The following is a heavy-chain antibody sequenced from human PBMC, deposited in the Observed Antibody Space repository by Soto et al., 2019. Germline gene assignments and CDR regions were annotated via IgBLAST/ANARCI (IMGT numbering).Heavy chain of an antibody. J-gene: IGHJ6*02. CDR1: GYTFTSYG. D-gene: IGHD2-2*02. CDR2: ISAYNGNT. V-gene: IGHV1-18*01. Sequence: ASVKVSCKASGYTFTSYGISWVRQAPGQGLEWMGWISAYNGNTNYAQKLQGRVTMTTDTSTSTAYMELRSLRSDDTAVYYCARDIVVVPAAIGSDYYGMDVWGQGTTVTVS. CDR3: ARDIVVVPAAIGSDYYGMDV.